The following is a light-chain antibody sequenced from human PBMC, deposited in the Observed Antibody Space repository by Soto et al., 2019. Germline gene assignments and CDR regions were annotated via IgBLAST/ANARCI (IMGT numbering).Light chain of an antibody. CDR3: CSYAGSYFFV. J-gene: IGLJ1*01. CDR1: SSDVGGYNY. Sequence: QSALTQPPSVSGSPGQSVTISCTGTSSDVGGYNYVSWYQQHPGKAPKLILYDVTARPSGVPDRFSGSKSGNTASLTISGLQAEDEADYHCCSYAGSYFFVFGTGTKVTVL. V-gene: IGLV2-11*01. CDR2: DVT.